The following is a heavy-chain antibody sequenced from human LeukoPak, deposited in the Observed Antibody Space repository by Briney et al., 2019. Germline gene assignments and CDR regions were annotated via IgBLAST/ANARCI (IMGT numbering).Heavy chain of an antibody. CDR2: ISGSGGST. Sequence: PAGGSLRLSCAASGFTFSSYAMSWVRQAPGKGLEWVSAISGSGGSTYYADSVKGRFTISRDNSKNTLYLQMNSLRAEDTAVYYCAKKGRYCSNTSCLHLDYWGQGTLVTVSS. J-gene: IGHJ4*02. CDR1: GFTFSSYA. D-gene: IGHD2-2*01. CDR3: AKKGRYCSNTSCLHLDY. V-gene: IGHV3-23*01.